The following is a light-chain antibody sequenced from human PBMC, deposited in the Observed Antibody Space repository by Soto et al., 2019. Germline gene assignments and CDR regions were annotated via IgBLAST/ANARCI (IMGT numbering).Light chain of an antibody. J-gene: IGLJ3*02. CDR3: SSYTSGSTGV. CDR2: DVT. V-gene: IGLV2-14*01. Sequence: QSALTQPASVSGSPGQSITISCTGTSSDVGGYNYVSWYQQHPGKASKLMIYDVTNRPSGVSNRFSGSKSGNTASLTISGLQAEDEADYYCSSYTSGSTGVFGGGTKLTVL. CDR1: SSDVGGYNY.